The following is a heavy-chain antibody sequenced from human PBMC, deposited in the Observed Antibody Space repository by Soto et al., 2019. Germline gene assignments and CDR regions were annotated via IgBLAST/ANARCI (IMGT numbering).Heavy chain of an antibody. V-gene: IGHV1-69*01. Sequence: QVQLVQSGAEVKKPGSSVKVSCKASGGTFSSYAISWVRQAPGQGLEWMGGIIPIFGTANYAQKFQGRVTITADESTSTAYMELSSLRAEDTAGYYCARSGIAAAENYYYGMDVWGQGTTVTVSS. D-gene: IGHD6-13*01. CDR3: ARSGIAAAENYYYGMDV. CDR2: IIPIFGTA. J-gene: IGHJ6*02. CDR1: GGTFSSYA.